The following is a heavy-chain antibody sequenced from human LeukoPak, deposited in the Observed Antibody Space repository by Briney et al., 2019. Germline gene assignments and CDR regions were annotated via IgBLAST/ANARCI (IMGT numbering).Heavy chain of an antibody. D-gene: IGHD3-10*02. Sequence: GESLKISCGLSGYSFTNYWIAWVRQMPGKGLECIGIIYPGDSDTRYSPSFQGQVTISADKSINAAYLQWSSLKASDTAMYYCARRASGMYGEGFDYWGQGTLVTVSS. V-gene: IGHV5-51*01. CDR1: GYSFTNYW. CDR3: ARRASGMYGEGFDY. CDR2: IYPGDSDT. J-gene: IGHJ4*02.